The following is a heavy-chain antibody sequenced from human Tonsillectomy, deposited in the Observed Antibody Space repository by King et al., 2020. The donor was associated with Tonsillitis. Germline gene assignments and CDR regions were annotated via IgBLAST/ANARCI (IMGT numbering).Heavy chain of an antibody. Sequence: QLVQSGAEVKKPGESLKISCKSSGYSFSTYWIAWVRQMPGKGLEWVGIIYPGDSDTRYSPSFQGRVTVSADKSISTAHLQWSSLKASDSAMYYCARLPTGGYYYMDAWGEGTTVTVSS. CDR3: ARLPTGGYYYMDA. D-gene: IGHD3-16*01. J-gene: IGHJ6*03. V-gene: IGHV5-51*01. CDR1: GYSFSTYW. CDR2: IYPGDSDT.